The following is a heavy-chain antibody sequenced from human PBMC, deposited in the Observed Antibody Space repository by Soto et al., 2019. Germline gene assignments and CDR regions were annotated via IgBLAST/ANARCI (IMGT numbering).Heavy chain of an antibody. Sequence: GGSLRLSCAASGLTFSSYSMNWVRKDTGKGLEWVSYISSSSSTIYYADSVKGRFTISRDNAKNSLYLQMNSLRAEDTAVYYCASGEESRYYYYGMDVWGQGTTVTVSS. CDR3: ASGEESRYYYYGMDV. CDR2: ISSSSSTI. V-gene: IGHV3-48*01. J-gene: IGHJ6*02. CDR1: GLTFSSYS.